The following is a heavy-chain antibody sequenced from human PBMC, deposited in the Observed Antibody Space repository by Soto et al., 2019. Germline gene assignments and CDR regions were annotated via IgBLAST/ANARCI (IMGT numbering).Heavy chain of an antibody. D-gene: IGHD3-22*01. Sequence: ASVKVSCKASGYTFMSYGLNWVRRASVQGLEWMGRIATHDGSAVSAQSLQGRLILTRDSFTNTAYMELGGLTSDDTGLYYCWRNDGDDSTNFWGQGTLVTVSS. CDR3: WRNDGDDSTNF. V-gene: IGHV1-18*04. CDR2: IATHDGSA. J-gene: IGHJ4*02. CDR1: GYTFMSYG.